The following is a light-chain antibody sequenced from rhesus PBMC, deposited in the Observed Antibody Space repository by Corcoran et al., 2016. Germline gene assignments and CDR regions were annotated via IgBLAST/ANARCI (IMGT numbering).Light chain of an antibody. Sequence: QSAPAQPPSVSGSPGKTVTIYCNGTSSNGGTYTFVSWYQHHPGKVPKLLIFEVDKRPSGVSDRLSGSKFASTASLTISGLQSEDEAYYYCCSYTTSSTFVFGTGTKLTVL. V-gene: IGLV2S7*01. CDR1: SSNGGTYTF. J-gene: IGLJ6*01. CDR2: EVD. CDR3: CSYTTSSTFV.